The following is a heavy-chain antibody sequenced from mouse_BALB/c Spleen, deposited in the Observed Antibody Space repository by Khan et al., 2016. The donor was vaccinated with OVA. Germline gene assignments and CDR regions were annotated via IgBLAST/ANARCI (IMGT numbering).Heavy chain of an antibody. D-gene: IGHD1-1*01. V-gene: IGHV3-2*02. CDR2: ISYSGNT. Sequence: EVQLQESGPGLVKPSQSLSLTCIVTGYSITTDYAWNWIRQFPGNKLEWMGYISYSGNTKYNPSLKSRISITRDTSKNQFFLQLKSVTTEDTARYYCARVYGGDFDYWGQGTTLTVSS. CDR3: ARVYGGDFDY. CDR1: GYSITTDYA. J-gene: IGHJ2*01.